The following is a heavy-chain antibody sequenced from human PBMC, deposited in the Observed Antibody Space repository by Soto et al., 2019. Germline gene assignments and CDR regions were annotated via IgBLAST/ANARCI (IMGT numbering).Heavy chain of an antibody. J-gene: IGHJ4*02. V-gene: IGHV4-4*07. CDR2: IYASGTT. Sequence: QVQLQESGPGLVKPSETLSLTCTVSGGSISSYYWSWIRQPAGKGLEWIGRIYASGTTYYNPSLKSRVAMSVDTSKNQFSLKLSSVTAADTAVYYCARAPTYSSSWLDYWGQGTLVTVSS. D-gene: IGHD6-13*01. CDR1: GGSISSYY. CDR3: ARAPTYSSSWLDY.